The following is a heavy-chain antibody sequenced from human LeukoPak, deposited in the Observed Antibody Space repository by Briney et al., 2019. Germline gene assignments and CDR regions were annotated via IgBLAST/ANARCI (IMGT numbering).Heavy chain of an antibody. CDR3: ARGGRKWLMVYAIDY. D-gene: IGHD2-8*01. CDR1: GGSFSGYY. V-gene: IGHV4-30-4*01. CDR2: IYYSGST. Sequence: SETLSLTCAVYGGSFSGYYWSWIRQPPGKGLEWIGYIYYSGSTYYNPSLKSRVTISVDTSKNQFSLKLSSVTAADTAVYYCARGGRKWLMVYAIDYWGQGTLVTVSS. J-gene: IGHJ4*02.